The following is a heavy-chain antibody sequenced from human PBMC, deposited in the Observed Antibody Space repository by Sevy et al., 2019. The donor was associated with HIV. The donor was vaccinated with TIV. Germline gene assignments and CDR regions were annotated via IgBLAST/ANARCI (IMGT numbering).Heavy chain of an antibody. Sequence: GGSLRLSCAAPGFNVSSNYTTWVRQAPGKGLEWVSVIDSGGSTYYADSVKGRFTVSRDNPRNTLYLQMNSLRVEDMAVYYCARGDSSGYFDYWGQGTLVTVSS. V-gene: IGHV3-53*01. CDR3: ARGDSSGYFDY. CDR1: GFNVSSNY. CDR2: IDSGGST. J-gene: IGHJ4*02. D-gene: IGHD3-22*01.